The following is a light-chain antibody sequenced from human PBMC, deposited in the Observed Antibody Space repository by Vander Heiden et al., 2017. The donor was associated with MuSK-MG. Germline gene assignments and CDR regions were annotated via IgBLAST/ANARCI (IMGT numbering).Light chain of an antibody. CDR2: KAS. CDR1: QSISGW. CDR3: QQDNNFPFT. V-gene: IGKV1-5*03. J-gene: IGKJ3*01. Sequence: DIQMTQSPSTLSASVGDRVTITCRASQSISGWLAWYQQKPGQAPKLLIYKASSLESGVPSRFSGSGSGPEFTLTISSLQPEDFASYFCQQDNNFPFTFGHGTSVXIK.